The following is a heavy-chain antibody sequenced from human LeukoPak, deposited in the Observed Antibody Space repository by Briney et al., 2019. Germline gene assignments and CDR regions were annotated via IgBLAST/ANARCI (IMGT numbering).Heavy chain of an antibody. Sequence: GGSLRLSCAASGFTFSSYAMHWVRQAPGKGLEWVAVISYDGSNKYYADSVKGRFTISRDNSKNTLYLQMNSLRAEDTAVYYCAKVLRSYWYYYYMDVWGKGTTVTISS. CDR3: AKVLRSYWYYYYMDV. CDR2: ISYDGSNK. J-gene: IGHJ6*03. D-gene: IGHD1-26*01. V-gene: IGHV3-30*04. CDR1: GFTFSSYA.